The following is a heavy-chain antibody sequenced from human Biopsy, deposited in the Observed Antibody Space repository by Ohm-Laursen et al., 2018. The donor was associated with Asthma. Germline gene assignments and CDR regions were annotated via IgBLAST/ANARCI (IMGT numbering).Heavy chain of an antibody. V-gene: IGHV1-24*01. Sequence: VASVKVSCKISGYSLTDLSMHWVRQAPGQGLEWMGGHDHEEGGTVNAWRFQGRVTMTEDTSTDTAYMELSSLSSDDTAVYYCASDFPKDYVRYNFQFWGQGTLVTVS. CDR3: ASDFPKDYVRYNFQF. J-gene: IGHJ4*02. CDR2: HDHEEGGT. CDR1: GYSLTDLS. D-gene: IGHD4-17*01.